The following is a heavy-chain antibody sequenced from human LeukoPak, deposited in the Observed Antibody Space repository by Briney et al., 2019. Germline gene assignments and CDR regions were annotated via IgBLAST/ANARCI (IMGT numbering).Heavy chain of an antibody. D-gene: IGHD3-3*01. Sequence: SGGSLRLSCAASGFTFSYYNMNWVRQAPGKGLEWVSYISGSSSTIYYADSMKGRFTTSRDNAKNSLYLQMNSLRAEDTAVYYCARDGGITIFGVVIHEHNDYWGLGTLVTVSS. CDR1: GFTFSYYN. CDR2: ISGSSSTI. J-gene: IGHJ4*02. V-gene: IGHV3-48*01. CDR3: ARDGGITIFGVVIHEHNDY.